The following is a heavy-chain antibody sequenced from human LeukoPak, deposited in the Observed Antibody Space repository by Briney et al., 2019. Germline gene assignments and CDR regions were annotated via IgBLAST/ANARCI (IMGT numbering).Heavy chain of an antibody. V-gene: IGHV1-2*02. J-gene: IGHJ4*02. CDR1: GYTFSGFY. Sequence: ASVKVSCKASGYTFSGFYIHWVRQAPGQGLEWMGWINPNSGVTNYAQKFQGRVTMTRDTSISTAYMELSRLRSDDTAVYYCARLDVRLRGPDSDDYWGQGTLVTVSS. D-gene: IGHD4-17*01. CDR2: INPNSGVT. CDR3: ARLDVRLRGPDSDDY.